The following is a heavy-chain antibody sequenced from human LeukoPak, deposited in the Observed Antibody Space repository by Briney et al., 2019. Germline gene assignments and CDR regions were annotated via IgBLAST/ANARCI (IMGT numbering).Heavy chain of an antibody. Sequence: PSETLSLTCTVSGASISSTNNFWGWSRQTPGKGLEWIATIYYSVSTYYNPSLKSRLSISVDTSKNQFSLKLSSVTAADTAVYYCARDWGVAATPGYMDVWGKGTTVTVSS. J-gene: IGHJ6*03. CDR2: IYYSVST. V-gene: IGHV4-39*07. D-gene: IGHD3-16*01. CDR1: GASISSTNNF. CDR3: ARDWGVAATPGYMDV.